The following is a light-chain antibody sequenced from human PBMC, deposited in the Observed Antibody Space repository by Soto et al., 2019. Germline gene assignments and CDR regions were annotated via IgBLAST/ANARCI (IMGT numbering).Light chain of an antibody. V-gene: IGLV3-1*01. J-gene: IGLJ1*01. Sequence: SSELTQPPSVSVSPGQTASITCSGDELGDKYVCWYQQKPGQSPVLVIYEDNKRPSGIPERFSGSNSVNTATLTISETQTMDEDDYYCQAWDSSTERFGTGTKVTVL. CDR1: ELGDKY. CDR2: EDN. CDR3: QAWDSSTER.